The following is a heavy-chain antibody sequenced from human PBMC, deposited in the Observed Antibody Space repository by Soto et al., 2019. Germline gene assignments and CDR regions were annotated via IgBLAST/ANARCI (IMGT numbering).Heavy chain of an antibody. J-gene: IGHJ4*02. CDR1: GFTFSSYG. CDR2: ISYDGSNK. D-gene: IGHD4-17*01. V-gene: IGHV3-30*03. CDR3: ATSTVTTKDFDY. Sequence: QVQLVESGGGVVQPGRSLRLSCAASGFTFSSYGMHWVRQAPGKGLEWVAVISYDGSNKYYADSVKGRFTISRDNPKNTLYLQMNSLRAEDTAVYYCATSTVTTKDFDYWGQGTLVTVSS.